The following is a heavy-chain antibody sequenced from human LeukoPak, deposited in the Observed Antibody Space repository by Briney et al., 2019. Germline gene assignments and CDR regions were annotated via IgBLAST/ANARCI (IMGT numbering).Heavy chain of an antibody. D-gene: IGHD5-18*01. CDR1: GGSISSSSYY. V-gene: IGHV4-39*07. CDR3: ARDREYSYALGY. Sequence: SEILSLTCTVSGGSISSSSYYWGWIRQPPGKGLEWIGSIYYSGSTYYNPSLKSRVTISLDTSKNQLSLKLSSVTAADTAVYYCARDREYSYALGYWGQGTLVTVSS. J-gene: IGHJ4*02. CDR2: IYYSGST.